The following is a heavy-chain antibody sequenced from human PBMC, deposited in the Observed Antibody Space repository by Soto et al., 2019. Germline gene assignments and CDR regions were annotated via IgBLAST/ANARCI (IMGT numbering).Heavy chain of an antibody. D-gene: IGHD1-26*01. Sequence: GGSLRLSCGGSGFTFSLYSMNWVRHAPGKGLEWVSYISGGGSTIYYADSVKGRFTISRDNGKKSLSLQMNSLRDEDTAVYYCARDGSQSGNDMDVWGQGTTVTVSS. CDR1: GFTFSLYS. V-gene: IGHV3-48*02. J-gene: IGHJ6*02. CDR3: ARDGSQSGNDMDV. CDR2: ISGGGSTI.